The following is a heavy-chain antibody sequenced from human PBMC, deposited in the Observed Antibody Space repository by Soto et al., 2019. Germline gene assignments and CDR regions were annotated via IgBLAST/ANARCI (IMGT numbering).Heavy chain of an antibody. CDR3: TTSYDFWSGLGRGYFDY. CDR2: IKSKTDGGTT. CDR1: GFTFSNAW. Sequence: EVQLVESGGGLVKPGGSLRLSCAASGFTFSNAWMSWVRQAPGKGLEWVGRIKSKTDGGTTDYAAPVKGRFTISRDDSKNTLYLQMNSLKTEDTAVYYCTTSYDFWSGLGRGYFDYWGQGTLVTVSS. J-gene: IGHJ4*02. D-gene: IGHD3-3*01. V-gene: IGHV3-15*01.